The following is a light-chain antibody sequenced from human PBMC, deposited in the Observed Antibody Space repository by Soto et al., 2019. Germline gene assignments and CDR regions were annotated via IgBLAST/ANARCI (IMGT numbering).Light chain of an antibody. Sequence: QSVLTQPPSASGSPGQSVTISCTGTSSDVGTHGYVSWYQQHAGEAPKLMIYDVTKRPSGVPDRFSGSKSANTASLTVSGLQAEDEADYYCMCYAGGNNWVFGGGTQLTVL. V-gene: IGLV2-8*01. CDR3: MCYAGGNNWV. J-gene: IGLJ3*02. CDR2: DVT. CDR1: SSDVGTHGY.